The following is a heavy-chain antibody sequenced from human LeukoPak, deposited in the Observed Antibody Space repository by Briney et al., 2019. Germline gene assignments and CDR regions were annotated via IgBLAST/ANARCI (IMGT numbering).Heavy chain of an antibody. CDR1: GYTFTSYG. J-gene: IGHJ4*02. CDR2: ISAYNGNT. Sequence: ASVKVSCKASGYTFTSYGISWVRQAPGQGLEWMGWISAYNGNTNYAQKLQDRVTMTTDTSTSTAYMELRSLRSDDTAVYYCARDYSAASNFWSGYRRPYFDYWGQGTLVTVSS. D-gene: IGHD3-3*01. V-gene: IGHV1-18*01. CDR3: ARDYSAASNFWSGYRRPYFDY.